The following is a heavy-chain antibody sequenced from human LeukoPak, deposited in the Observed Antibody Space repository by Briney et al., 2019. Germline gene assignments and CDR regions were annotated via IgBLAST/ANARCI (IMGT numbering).Heavy chain of an antibody. CDR2: ISDSSGSA. J-gene: IGHJ4*02. Sequence: TGGSLRLSCAASGFTFSSYAMSWVRQAPGKGLEWVSAISDSSGSAYYADSVKGRSTISRDNSKNTLYVQMNSLRVEDTAVYYCARDLASAYWGQGTLVTVSS. V-gene: IGHV3-23*01. CDR3: ARDLASAY. D-gene: IGHD3-10*01. CDR1: GFTFSSYA.